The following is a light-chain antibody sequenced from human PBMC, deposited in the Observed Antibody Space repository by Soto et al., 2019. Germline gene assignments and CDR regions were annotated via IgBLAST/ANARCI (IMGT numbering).Light chain of an antibody. CDR2: DAS. V-gene: IGKV1-5*01. CDR3: QQYNSYSPYT. J-gene: IGKJ2*01. CDR1: QSISSW. Sequence: DIQMTQSPSTLSASVGDRVTITCRASQSISSWLAWYQQKPGKAPKLLIYDASSLESGVPSRFSGSGSGTEFTLTISSLQADDFATYYCQQYNSYSPYTFGQGNKLEIK.